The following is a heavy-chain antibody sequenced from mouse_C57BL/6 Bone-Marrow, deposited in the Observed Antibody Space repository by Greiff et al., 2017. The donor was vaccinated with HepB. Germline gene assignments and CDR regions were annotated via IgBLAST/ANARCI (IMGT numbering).Heavy chain of an antibody. CDR1: GFTFSSYG. CDR2: ISSGGSYT. CDR3: ARPAPFYYGSRYGRFDY. J-gene: IGHJ2*01. D-gene: IGHD1-1*01. V-gene: IGHV5-6*02. Sequence: DVKLVESGGDLVKPGGSLKLSCAASGFTFSSYGMPWVRQTPDKRLEWVATISSGGSYTYYPDSVKGRFTISRDNATNTLYLQMSSLKSEDTAMYICARPAPFYYGSRYGRFDYGGKGTTLTVSS.